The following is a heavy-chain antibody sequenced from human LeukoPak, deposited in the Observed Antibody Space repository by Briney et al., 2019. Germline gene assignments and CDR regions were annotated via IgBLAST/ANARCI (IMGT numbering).Heavy chain of an antibody. CDR2: IYPGDSDA. D-gene: IGHD1-26*01. CDR1: GYSFSTYW. V-gene: IGHV5-51*01. Sequence: GESLKISCKGSGYSFSTYWIGWVRQMPGKGLEWMGIIYPGDSDARYSPSFQGQVTISADKSISTAYLQWSSLKASDTAMYYCARRRDLYSGSYYPFDYWGQGTLVTVSS. CDR3: ARRRDLYSGSYYPFDY. J-gene: IGHJ4*02.